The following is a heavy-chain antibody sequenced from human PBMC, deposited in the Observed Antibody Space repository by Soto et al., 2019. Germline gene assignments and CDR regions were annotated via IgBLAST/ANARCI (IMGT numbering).Heavy chain of an antibody. V-gene: IGHV3-23*01. J-gene: IGHJ4*02. CDR1: GFTFSSYA. CDR2: ISGSGGST. D-gene: IGHD1-26*01. Sequence: GGSLRLSCAASGFTFSSYAMSWVRQAPGKGLEWVSAISGSGGSTYYADSVKGRFTISRDNSKNTLYLQMNSLRAEDTAVYYCAKPRTIISHSGSYFDYWGQGTLVTVSS. CDR3: AKPRTIISHSGSYFDY.